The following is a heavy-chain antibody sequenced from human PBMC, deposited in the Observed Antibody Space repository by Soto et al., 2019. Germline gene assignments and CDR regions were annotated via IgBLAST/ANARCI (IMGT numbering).Heavy chain of an antibody. J-gene: IGHJ6*02. CDR1: GYTFTRSG. CDR2: ISTYNGDT. V-gene: IGHV1-18*01. CDR3: ASEGVAPYYYYGMDV. Sequence: QVQLVQSGAEVKKPGASVKVSCKASGYTFTRSGISWVRQAPGQGLEWMGWISTYNGDTNYAQTFQGRVTMTTDTYTSTVYMELRSLRSDDTAVYYCASEGVAPYYYYGMDVWGQGTPVTVSS.